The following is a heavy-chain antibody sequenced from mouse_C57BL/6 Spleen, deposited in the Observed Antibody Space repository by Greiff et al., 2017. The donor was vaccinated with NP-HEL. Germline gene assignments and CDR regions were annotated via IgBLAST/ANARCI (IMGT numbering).Heavy chain of an antibody. V-gene: IGHV14-1*01. Sequence: VQLQQPGAELVRPGASVKLSCTASGFNIKDYYMHWVKQRPEQGLEWIGRIDPEDGDTEYAPKFQGKATMTADTSSNTAYLQLSSLTSEDTAVYYCTSYYYGSSSLDYWGQGTTLTVSS. CDR3: TSYYYGSSSLDY. J-gene: IGHJ2*01. CDR1: GFNIKDYY. CDR2: IDPEDGDT. D-gene: IGHD1-1*01.